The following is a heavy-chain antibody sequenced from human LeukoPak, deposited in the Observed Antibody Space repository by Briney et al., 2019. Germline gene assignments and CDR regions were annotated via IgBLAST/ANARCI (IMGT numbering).Heavy chain of an antibody. CDR1: GFTFDDYA. CDR2: ISWNSGSI. V-gene: IGHV3-9*01. D-gene: IGHD3-10*01. Sequence: GRSLRLSCAASGFTFDDYAMHWVRQAPGKGLEWVSGISWNSGSIGYADSVKGRFTISRDNAKNSLYLQMNSLRAEDTAVYYCASAVRGVSDFGGDYWGQGTLVTVSS. J-gene: IGHJ4*02. CDR3: ASAVRGVSDFGGDY.